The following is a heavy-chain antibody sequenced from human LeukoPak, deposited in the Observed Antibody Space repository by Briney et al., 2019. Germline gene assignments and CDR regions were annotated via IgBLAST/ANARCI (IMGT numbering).Heavy chain of an antibody. Sequence: GGSLRLSCAASGFTFSSYAMSWVRQAPGKGLEWVSAISGSGGSTYYADSVKGRFTISRDNSKNTLYLQMYSLRAEDTAVYYCATSDILTGYYSRLFDYWGQGTLVTVSS. CDR2: ISGSGGST. D-gene: IGHD3-9*01. CDR1: GFTFSSYA. V-gene: IGHV3-23*01. J-gene: IGHJ4*02. CDR3: ATSDILTGYYSRLFDY.